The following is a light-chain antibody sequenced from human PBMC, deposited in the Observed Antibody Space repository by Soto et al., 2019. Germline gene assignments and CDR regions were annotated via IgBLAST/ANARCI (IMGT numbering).Light chain of an antibody. CDR3: QQYTDWPLT. V-gene: IGKV3D-15*01. CDR2: GIS. CDR1: QSVSSN. J-gene: IGKJ1*01. Sequence: EIVMTQSPATLSVSPGERATLSCRASQSVSSNLAWYQQKPGQAPRLLIYGISTRDTGVPDRVSGSGSGTDVTLTISRLEPEDFAVYYCQQYTDWPLTFGQGTKVDIK.